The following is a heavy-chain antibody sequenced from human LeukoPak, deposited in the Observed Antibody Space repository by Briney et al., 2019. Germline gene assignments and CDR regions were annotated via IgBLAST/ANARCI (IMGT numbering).Heavy chain of an antibody. CDR3: ARDVSPENSAYDWAIYYYYTMDV. CDR1: GYTFTSYA. V-gene: IGHV1-18*01. J-gene: IGHJ6*02. D-gene: IGHD5-12*01. Sequence: GASVKVSCKASGYTFTSYAISWVRQAPGQGLEWMGWISGYNGNTNYAQKLQGRGTMTTDTSTTTAYMELRSLRSDDTAVYYCARDVSPENSAYDWAIYYYYTMDVWGQGTTVTVSS. CDR2: ISGYNGNT.